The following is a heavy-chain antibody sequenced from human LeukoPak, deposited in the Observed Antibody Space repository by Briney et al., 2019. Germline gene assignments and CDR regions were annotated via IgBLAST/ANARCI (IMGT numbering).Heavy chain of an antibody. CDR3: ARGEYSSSWLFDY. V-gene: IGHV1-8*03. J-gene: IGHJ4*02. CDR2: MNPNSGNT. D-gene: IGHD6-13*01. Sequence: SVKVSCKASVYTFTSYDFNWVRQATGQGLAWMGWMNPNSGNTGYAQKFQGRVTITRNTSISTAYMELSSLRSEDTAVYYCARGEYSSSWLFDYWGQGTLVTVSS. CDR1: VYTFTSYD.